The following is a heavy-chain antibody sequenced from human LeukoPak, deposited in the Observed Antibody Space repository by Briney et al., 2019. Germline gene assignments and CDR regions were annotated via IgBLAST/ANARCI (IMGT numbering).Heavy chain of an antibody. V-gene: IGHV3-66*02. CDR3: ARDGAVHDSSGYEQTYYYYYGMDV. D-gene: IGHD3-22*01. Sequence: GGSLRLSCAASGFTVSSSYMSWVRQAPGKGLEWVSVIYSGGSTYYAESVKGRFTISRDNSKNTLYLQMNSLRAEDTAVYYCARDGAVHDSSGYEQTYYYYYGMDVWGQGTTVTVSS. CDR2: IYSGGST. CDR1: GFTVSSSY. J-gene: IGHJ6*02.